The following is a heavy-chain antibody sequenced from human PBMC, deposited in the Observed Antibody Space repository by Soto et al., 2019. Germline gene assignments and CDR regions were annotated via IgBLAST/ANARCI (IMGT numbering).Heavy chain of an antibody. CDR2: IKQDGSEK. J-gene: IGHJ4*02. D-gene: IGHD6-13*01. Sequence: SLRRSWAASGYTLSSEWMSWVRQAPWKGLEWLADIKQDGSEKHYVDSVKGRFTISRDNVKNSLYLQMNSLRAEDTAVYYCARDHTSPGITGDYWGQGTLVTVSS. V-gene: IGHV3-7*01. CDR1: GYTLSSEW. CDR3: ARDHTSPGITGDY.